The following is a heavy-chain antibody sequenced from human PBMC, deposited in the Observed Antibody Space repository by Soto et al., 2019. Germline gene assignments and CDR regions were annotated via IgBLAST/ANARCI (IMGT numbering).Heavy chain of an antibody. CDR2: IKSAGSST. J-gene: IGHJ4*02. Sequence: EVQLVESGGGLVQPGGSLRLSCAASGFIFSSHWMHWVRQDPVRGLVWVARIKSAGSSTAYADSVKGRFTISRDNAKNTLYLQMNSLRVEDTAVYYCARDRPEVLNPTDHPMFDYWGQGTLVTVSS. V-gene: IGHV3-74*01. D-gene: IGHD2-8*02. CDR1: GFIFSSHW. CDR3: ARDRPEVLNPTDHPMFDY.